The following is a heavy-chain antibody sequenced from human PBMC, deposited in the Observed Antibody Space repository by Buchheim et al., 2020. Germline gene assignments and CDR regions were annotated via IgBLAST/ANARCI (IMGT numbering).Heavy chain of an antibody. V-gene: IGHV3-48*01. D-gene: IGHD4-17*01. J-gene: IGHJ4*02. CDR3: AYALGDYLSFDH. CDR1: GFTFSSYS. Sequence: EVQLMESGGGLVQPGGSLRLSCAASGFTFSSYSMNWVRQAPGKGLEWISYISSSSTTTYYADSVKGRFTISRDNAKNSLYLQMNSLRADDTAVYYCAYALGDYLSFDHWGQGTL. CDR2: ISSSSTTT.